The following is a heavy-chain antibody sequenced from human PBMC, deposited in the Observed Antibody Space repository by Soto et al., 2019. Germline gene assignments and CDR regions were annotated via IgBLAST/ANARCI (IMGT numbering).Heavy chain of an antibody. CDR1: GFTFSSYG. CDR2: ISYDGSNK. J-gene: IGHJ1*01. CDR3: AKASSGEQWLLPYFQH. V-gene: IGHV3-30*18. D-gene: IGHD6-19*01. Sequence: GGSLRLSCAASGFTFSSYGMHWVRQAPGKGLEWVAVISYDGSNKYYADSVKGRFTISRDNSKNTLYLQMNSLRAEDTAVYYCAKASSGEQWLLPYFQHWGQGTLVTVSS.